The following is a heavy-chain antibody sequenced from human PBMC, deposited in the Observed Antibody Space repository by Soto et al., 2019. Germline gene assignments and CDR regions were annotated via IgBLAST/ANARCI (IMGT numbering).Heavy chain of an antibody. D-gene: IGHD3-10*01. Sequence: PGECLKSSGXGSGCSFTSYWIGWVRQIPGQGLEWSGIIYPGDSDTRYSPPFQGQVHISADKSISTAYLQWSSLKPPDTAMYYCARFYYYGSGTTYGMDVWGQGTTVTVSS. CDR1: GCSFTSYW. CDR3: ARFYYYGSGTTYGMDV. V-gene: IGHV5-51*01. CDR2: IYPGDSDT. J-gene: IGHJ6*02.